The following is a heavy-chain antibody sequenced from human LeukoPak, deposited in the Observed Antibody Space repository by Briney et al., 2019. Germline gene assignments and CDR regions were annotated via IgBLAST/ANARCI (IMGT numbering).Heavy chain of an antibody. CDR2: IYYSGNT. J-gene: IGHJ4*02. CDR3: ARDDTLGFDY. Sequence: SETLSLTCTVSGGSISRYYWSWIRQPPGKGLEWIGYIYYSGNTNYNPSLKSRVTISVDTSKNQFSLKLSSVTAADTAVYYCARDDTLGFDYWGQGTLVTVSS. V-gene: IGHV4-59*01. CDR1: GGSISRYY.